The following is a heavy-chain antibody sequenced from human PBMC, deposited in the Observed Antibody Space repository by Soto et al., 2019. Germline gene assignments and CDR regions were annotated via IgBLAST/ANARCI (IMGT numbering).Heavy chain of an antibody. CDR1: GFTFTSSA. CDR3: AAEGRTPGYYYGMDV. J-gene: IGHJ6*02. CDR2: IVVGSGNT. V-gene: IGHV1-58*01. Sequence: GASVKVSCKASGFTFTSSAVQWVRQARGQRLEWIGWIVVGSGNTNYAQKFQERVTITGDMSTSTAYMELSSLRSEDTAVYYCAAEGRTPGYYYGMDVWGQGTTVTVS.